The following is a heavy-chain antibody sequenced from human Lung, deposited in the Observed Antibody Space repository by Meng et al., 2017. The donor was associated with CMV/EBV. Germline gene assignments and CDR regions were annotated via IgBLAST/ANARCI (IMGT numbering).Heavy chain of an antibody. CDR3: AKGFCDSSGYYSEEDENFDY. CDR1: GFTFSSYG. D-gene: IGHD3-22*01. CDR2: IRYDGSNK. Sequence: GESLKISCAASGFTFSSYGMHWVRQAPGKGLEWVAFIRYDGSNKYYADSVKGRFTISRDNSKNTLYLQMNSLRAEDTAVYYCAKGFCDSSGYYSEEDENFDYXGQGXLVTVSS. J-gene: IGHJ4*02. V-gene: IGHV3-30*02.